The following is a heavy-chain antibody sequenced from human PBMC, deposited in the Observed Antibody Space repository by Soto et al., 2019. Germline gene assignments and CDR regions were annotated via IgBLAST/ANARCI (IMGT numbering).Heavy chain of an antibody. V-gene: IGHV1-8*01. CDR2: MNPNSGNT. CDR1: GYTFKNYD. J-gene: IGHJ2*01. CDR3: ARRMTWSLWCFDL. Sequence: QVQLLQSGAEVKKPGASVRVSCRASGYTFKNYDINWVRRAPGQGLEWMGWMNPNSGNTGYAQKFQDRVPMTSDTSTRTAYMALSSLTAEDTALYYCARRMTWSLWCFDLWGSGTQVTVSS. D-gene: IGHD3-10*01.